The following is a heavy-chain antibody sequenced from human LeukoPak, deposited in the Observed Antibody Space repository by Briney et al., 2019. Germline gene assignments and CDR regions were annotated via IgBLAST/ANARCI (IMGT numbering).Heavy chain of an antibody. D-gene: IGHD2-2*01. CDR2: IYYSGTT. V-gene: IGHV4-39*01. Sequence: MTGGSLRLSCAASGFTFSSYTMSWVRQPPGKGLEWIGSIYYSGTTYYNPSLKSRVTISVDTSKNQFSLKLSSVTAADTAVYFCARPGTSDYWGQGTLVTVSS. J-gene: IGHJ4*02. CDR3: ARPGTSDY. CDR1: GFTFSSYT.